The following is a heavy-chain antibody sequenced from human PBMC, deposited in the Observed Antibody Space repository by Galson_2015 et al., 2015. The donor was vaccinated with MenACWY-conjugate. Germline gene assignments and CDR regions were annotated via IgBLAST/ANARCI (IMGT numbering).Heavy chain of an antibody. CDR2: ISGSGQTM. D-gene: IGHD2-15*01. V-gene: IGHV3-11*01. CDR3: ARELSLVAVGVTPGWFDT. CDR1: GFTFSDYY. Sequence: SLRLSCAASGFTFSDYYMSWIRQTPGKGLEWLSYISGSGQTMYYADSVKGRFTISRDNAKQSLYLQMNNLRADDTAVYYCARELSLVAVGVTPGWFDTWGQGILVTGSS. J-gene: IGHJ5*02.